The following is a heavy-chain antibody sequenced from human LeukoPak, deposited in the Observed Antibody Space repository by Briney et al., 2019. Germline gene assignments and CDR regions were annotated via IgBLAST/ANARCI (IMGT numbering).Heavy chain of an antibody. J-gene: IGHJ4*02. CDR3: AKDMQGSY. CDR2: ISSSSSYT. V-gene: IGHV3-11*05. D-gene: IGHD2-2*01. Sequence: PGGSLRPSCAASGFTFSDYYMSWIRQAPGKGLEWVSYISSSSSYTDYADSVKSRFTISRDNAKNSLNLQMNSLRAEDTAIYYCAKDMQGSYWGQGTLVTVSS. CDR1: GFTFSDYY.